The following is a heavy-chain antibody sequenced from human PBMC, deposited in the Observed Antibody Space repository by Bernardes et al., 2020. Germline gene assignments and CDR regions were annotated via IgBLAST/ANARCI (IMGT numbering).Heavy chain of an antibody. Sequence: GGSLRLSCAASGFTFSSYGMHWVRQAPGKGLEWVAVIWYDGSNKYYADSVTGRFTISRDNSKNTLYLQMNSLRAEDTAVYYCARDRGYCSSTSCQWGSSGMGVGGQETTVTVS. V-gene: IGHV3-33*01. CDR1: GFTFSSYG. J-gene: IGHJ6*02. CDR2: IWYDGSNK. CDR3: ARDRGYCSSTSCQWGSSGMGV. D-gene: IGHD2-2*01.